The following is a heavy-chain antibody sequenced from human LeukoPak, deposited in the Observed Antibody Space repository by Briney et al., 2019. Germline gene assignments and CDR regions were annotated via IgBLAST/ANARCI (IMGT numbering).Heavy chain of an antibody. Sequence: SETLSLTCTVSGGSISSYYWSWIRQPPGKGLEWIGYIYYSGSTNYNPSLKSRVTISVDTSKNQFFLKLSSVTAADTAVYYCARLIGIAAAGIEYWGQGTLVTVSS. D-gene: IGHD6-13*01. J-gene: IGHJ4*02. CDR3: ARLIGIAAAGIEY. CDR1: GGSISSYY. V-gene: IGHV4-59*08. CDR2: IYYSGST.